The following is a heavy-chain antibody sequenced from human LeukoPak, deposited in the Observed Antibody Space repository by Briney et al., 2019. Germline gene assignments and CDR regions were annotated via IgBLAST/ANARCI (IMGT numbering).Heavy chain of an antibody. V-gene: IGHV1-69*13. Sequence: ASVKVSCKASGGTFSSYAISWVRQAPGQGLEWMGGIIPIFGTANYAQKFQGRVTITADESTSTAYMELSSLRSEDTAVYYCAKKGGAGYYFDYWGQGTLVTVSS. CDR3: AKKGGAGYYFDY. CDR2: IIPIFGTA. D-gene: IGHD6-19*01. J-gene: IGHJ4*02. CDR1: GGTFSSYA.